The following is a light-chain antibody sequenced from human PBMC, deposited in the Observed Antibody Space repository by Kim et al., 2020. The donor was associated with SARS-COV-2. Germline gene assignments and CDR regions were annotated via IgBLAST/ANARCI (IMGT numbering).Light chain of an antibody. CDR1: SSNIGNNY. CDR3: GTWDGSLSPVV. V-gene: IGLV1-51*01. J-gene: IGLJ2*01. CDR2: DNN. Sequence: GQKVTISCSGSSSNIGNNYVSWYQKLPGTAPKLLIYDNNRRPSGIPDRFSGSKSGTSATLGITGLQTGDEADYYCGTWDGSLSPVVFGGGTQLTVL.